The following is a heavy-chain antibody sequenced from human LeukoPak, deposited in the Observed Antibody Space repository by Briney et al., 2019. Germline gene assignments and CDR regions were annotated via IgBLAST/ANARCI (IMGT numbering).Heavy chain of an antibody. CDR3: ARDLVAIGQQLVGASDY. J-gene: IGHJ4*02. Sequence: GGSLRLSCAASGFTFSSYSMNWVRQAPGKGLEWVSSISSSSSYIYYADSVKGRFTISRDNAKNSLYLQMNSLRAEDTAVYYCARDLVAIGQQLVGASDYWGQGTLVTVSS. CDR2: ISSSSSYI. CDR1: GFTFSSYS. V-gene: IGHV3-21*01. D-gene: IGHD6-13*01.